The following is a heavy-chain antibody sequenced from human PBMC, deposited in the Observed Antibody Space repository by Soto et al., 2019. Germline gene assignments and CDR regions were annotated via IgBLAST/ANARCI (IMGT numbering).Heavy chain of an antibody. J-gene: IGHJ4*02. CDR1: GFTFSSYS. Sequence: NPGGSLRLSCAASGFTFSSYSMNWVRQAPGKGLEWVSSISSSSSYIYYADSVKGRFTISRDNAKNSLYLQMNSLRAEDTAVYYCAILAYCGGDCSLPFDYWGQGTLVTV. V-gene: IGHV3-21*01. CDR2: ISSSSSYI. D-gene: IGHD2-21*02. CDR3: AILAYCGGDCSLPFDY.